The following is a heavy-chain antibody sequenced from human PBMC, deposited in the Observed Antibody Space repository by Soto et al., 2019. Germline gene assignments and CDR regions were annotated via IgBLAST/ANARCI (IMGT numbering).Heavy chain of an antibody. CDR1: GGSISNYY. Sequence: SETLSLTCTVSGGSISNYYWSWIRQPPGKGLEWIGFIHYSGSTNYNPSLKSRLTISVDTPKSQFSLMLSSVTAADTAMYYCARLSSDGYNYAGGRYWGQGTLVTVSS. CDR2: IHYSGST. J-gene: IGHJ4*02. V-gene: IGHV4-59*01. D-gene: IGHD5-12*01. CDR3: ARLSSDGYNYAGGRY.